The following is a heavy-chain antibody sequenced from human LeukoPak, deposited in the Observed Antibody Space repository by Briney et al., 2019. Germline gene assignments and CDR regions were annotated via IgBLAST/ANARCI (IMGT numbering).Heavy chain of an antibody. V-gene: IGHV5-51*01. CDR3: ARHVTYSSTSSYFDY. CDR2: IYPGGSDT. J-gene: IGHJ4*02. D-gene: IGHD6-6*01. CDR1: GYSFTSYW. Sequence: GESLKISCKASGYSFTSYWIAWVRQMPGKGRAYMGFIYPGGSDTRCSPSFEGQVTISADKSITTAYLQWSSLKASDTAIYYCARHVTYSSTSSYFDYWGQGTLVTVSS.